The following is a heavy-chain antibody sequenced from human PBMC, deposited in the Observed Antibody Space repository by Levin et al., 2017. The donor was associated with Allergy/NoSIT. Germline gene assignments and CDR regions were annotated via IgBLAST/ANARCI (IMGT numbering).Heavy chain of an antibody. D-gene: IGHD1-26*01. J-gene: IGHJ6*03. CDR2: IWYDGSNK. CDR3: ARDARMGDSSGGYHYYYMDV. V-gene: IGHV3-33*01. Sequence: AGGSLRLSCAASGFTFSSNGMHWVRQAPGKGLEWVALIWYDGSNKYYADSVKGRFTISRDNSKNTLYLQMNSLRAEDTAVYYCARDARMGDSSGGYHYYYMDVWGKGTTVTVSS. CDR1: GFTFSSNG.